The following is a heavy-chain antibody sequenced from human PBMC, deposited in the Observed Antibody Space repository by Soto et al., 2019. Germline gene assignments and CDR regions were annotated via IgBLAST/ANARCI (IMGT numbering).Heavy chain of an antibody. J-gene: IGHJ6*02. D-gene: IGHD2-2*01. CDR3: ACAQNYHLQDFYGMDV. CDR2: INPNSGGT. V-gene: IGHV1-2*02. Sequence: GASVKVSCKASGYTFTGYYMHWVRQAPGQGLEWMGWINPNSGGTNYAQKFQGRVTMTRDTSISTAYMELSRLRSDDTAVYYCACAQNYHLQDFYGMDVWGQGTTVTVSS. CDR1: GYTFTGYY.